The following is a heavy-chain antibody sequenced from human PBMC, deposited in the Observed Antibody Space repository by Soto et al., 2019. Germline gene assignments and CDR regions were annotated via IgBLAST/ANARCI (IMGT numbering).Heavy chain of an antibody. J-gene: IGHJ6*02. CDR1: GGSIISYY. V-gene: IGHV4-59*01. CDR3: ARARVGNWEFGDYYYYGMDV. D-gene: IGHD7-27*01. CDR2: IYYSGST. Sequence: SETLCLTCTVSGGSIISYYWSWIRQPPGKGLEWIGYIYYSGSTNYNPSLKSRVTISVDTSKNQFSLKLSSVTAADTAVYYCARARVGNWEFGDYYYYGMDVWGQGTTVTVSS.